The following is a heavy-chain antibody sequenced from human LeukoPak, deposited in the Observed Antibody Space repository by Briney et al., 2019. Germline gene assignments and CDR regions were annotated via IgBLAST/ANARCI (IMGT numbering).Heavy chain of an antibody. CDR1: GFTFSSSA. CDR2: ISGSGSGGST. J-gene: IGHJ3*02. CDR3: AKGASYSSGWYAFDI. Sequence: GGSLRLSCAASGFTFSSSAMSWVRQAPGKGLEWVSSISGSGSGGSTYYADSVKGRFTISRDNSKNTLYLQMNSLRAEDTAVYYCAKGASYSSGWYAFDIWGQGTMVTVSS. D-gene: IGHD6-19*01. V-gene: IGHV3-23*01.